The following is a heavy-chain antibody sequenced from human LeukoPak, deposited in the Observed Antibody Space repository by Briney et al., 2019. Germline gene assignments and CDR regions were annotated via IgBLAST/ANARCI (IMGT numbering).Heavy chain of an antibody. CDR2: IYTSGST. V-gene: IGHV4-4*07. Sequence: PSETLSLTCTVTGGPISSYYWSWIRQPAGKGLEWIGRIYTSGSTNYNPSLKSRVTMSVDTSQTQCSLKLSSVTAADTAVYYCARGAYPVLRYFDWSQTYFDYWGQGTLVTVSS. CDR3: ARGAYPVLRYFDWSQTYFDY. J-gene: IGHJ4*02. CDR1: GGPISSYY. D-gene: IGHD3-9*01.